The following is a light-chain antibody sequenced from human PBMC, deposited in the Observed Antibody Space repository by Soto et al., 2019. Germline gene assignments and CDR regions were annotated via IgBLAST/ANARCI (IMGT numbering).Light chain of an antibody. CDR3: QQRSNWPPIT. J-gene: IGKJ5*01. V-gene: IGKV3-11*01. Sequence: EIVLTQSPATLSLSPGERATLSCRASQSVSIYLAWYQQIPCQAPRLLIYDASNRATGIPARFSGSGSGTDFTLTISSLEPEDFAVYYWQQRSNWPPITFGQGTRLEIK. CDR1: QSVSIY. CDR2: DAS.